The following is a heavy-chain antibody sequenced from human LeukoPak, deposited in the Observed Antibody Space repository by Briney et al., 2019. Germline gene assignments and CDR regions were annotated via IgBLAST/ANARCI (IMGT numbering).Heavy chain of an antibody. CDR2: ISYSGST. CDR3: ARNRWELRTPHFDY. D-gene: IGHD1-26*01. J-gene: IGHJ4*02. CDR1: GGSINNYY. V-gene: IGHV4-59*01. Sequence: SETLSLTCTVSGGSINNYYWSWIRQPPGKGLEWIGYISYSGSTIYNSSLKSRVTISLNRSKNHFSLTLSSVTAADTAVYFCARNRWELRTPHFDYWGQGSLVTVSS.